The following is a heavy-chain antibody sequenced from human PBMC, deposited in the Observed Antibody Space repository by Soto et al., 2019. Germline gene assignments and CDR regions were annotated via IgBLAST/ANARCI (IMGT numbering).Heavy chain of an antibody. CDR3: ASWDAYCGGDCYSDY. J-gene: IGHJ4*02. CDR2: IYYSGST. Sequence: SETLSLTCTVSGGSISSSSYYWGWIRQPPGKGLEWTGSIYYSGSTYYNPSLKSRVTISVDTSKNQFSLKLSSVTAADTAVYYCASWDAYCGGDCYSDYWGQGTLVTVSS. CDR1: GGSISSSSYY. V-gene: IGHV4-39*01. D-gene: IGHD2-21*02.